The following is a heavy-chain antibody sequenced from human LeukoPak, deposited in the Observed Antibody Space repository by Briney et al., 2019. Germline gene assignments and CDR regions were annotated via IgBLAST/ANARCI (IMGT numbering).Heavy chain of an antibody. CDR1: GFTFSSYS. J-gene: IGHJ4*02. CDR2: ISSSSSYI. CDR3: ARGTPRGWNYADY. V-gene: IGHV3-21*06. D-gene: IGHD6-19*01. Sequence: PGGSLRLSCAASGFTFSSYSMNWVRQAPGKGLEWVSSISSSSSYIYYADSVKGRFTISRDNAKNSLYLQMNSLRAEDTAVYYCARGTPRGWNYADYWGQGTLVNVSS.